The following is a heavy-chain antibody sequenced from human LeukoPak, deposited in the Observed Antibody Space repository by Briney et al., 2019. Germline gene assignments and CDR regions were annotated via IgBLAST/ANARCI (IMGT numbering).Heavy chain of an antibody. D-gene: IGHD3-16*01. CDR3: ASAWGYDAFDI. CDR1: GFTFSSYA. Sequence: GGSLRLSCAASGFTFSSYAMSWVRQAPGKGLEGGSVIYSGGSTYYADSVKGRFTISRDNSKNTLYLQMNSLRAEDTAVYYCASAWGYDAFDIWGQGTMVTVSS. J-gene: IGHJ3*02. CDR2: IYSGGST. V-gene: IGHV3-66*02.